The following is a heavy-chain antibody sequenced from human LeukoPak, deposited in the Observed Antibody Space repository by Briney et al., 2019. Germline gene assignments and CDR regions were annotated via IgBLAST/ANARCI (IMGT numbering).Heavy chain of an antibody. CDR1: GGSISNYY. V-gene: IGHV4-59*01. J-gene: IGHJ3*02. CDR2: IYHSGST. D-gene: IGHD1-14*01. Sequence: SETLSLTCTVSGGSISNYYWSWIRQSPGKGLEWIGYIYHSGSTKYNPSLNSRVTISVDKSQNQFSLRLSSVTAPDTAVHYCARAWGTDSAFDIWGQGTLVSVSS. CDR3: ARAWGTDSAFDI.